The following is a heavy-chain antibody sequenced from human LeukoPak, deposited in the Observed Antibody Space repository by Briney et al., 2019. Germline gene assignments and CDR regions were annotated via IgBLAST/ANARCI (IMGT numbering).Heavy chain of an antibody. D-gene: IGHD1-26*01. J-gene: IGHJ3*02. CDR3: ARGYSGSYVAFDI. CDR2: INPNSGGT. V-gene: IGHV1-2*04. Sequence: ASVKVSCKASGYTFTDYYMHWVRQAPGQGLEWMGWINPNSGGTNYAQKFQGWVTMTRGTSISTAYMELSRLTSDDTAVYHCARGYSGSYVAFDIWGQGTMVTVSS. CDR1: GYTFTDYY.